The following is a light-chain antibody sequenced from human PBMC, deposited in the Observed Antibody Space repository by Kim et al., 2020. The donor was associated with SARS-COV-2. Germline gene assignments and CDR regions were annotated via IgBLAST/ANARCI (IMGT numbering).Light chain of an antibody. V-gene: IGLV3-1*01. Sequence: SYELTQPPSVSMSPGQTATITCSGDKLGDKYVSWYQQKPGQSPVLVISKDNRRPSGIPERFSGSNSGNTATLTISGTQAMDEADYYCQAWDSSTTWVFGG. J-gene: IGLJ3*02. CDR2: KDN. CDR3: QAWDSSTTWV. CDR1: KLGDKY.